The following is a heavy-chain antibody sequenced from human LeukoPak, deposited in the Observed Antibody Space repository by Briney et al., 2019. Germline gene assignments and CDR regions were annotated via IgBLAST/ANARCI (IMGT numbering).Heavy chain of an antibody. CDR3: AKSNGYGLIDI. J-gene: IGHJ3*02. CDR1: GGSISSYY. Sequence: SETLSLTCTVSGGSISSYYWSWIRQSPGKGLEWIGDIYYRGSTNYNPSLESRVTISLDTSRNQFSLKLNSVTAADTAVYYCAKSNGYGLIDIWGQGTMVTVSS. D-gene: IGHD3-22*01. CDR2: IYYRGST. V-gene: IGHV4-59*12.